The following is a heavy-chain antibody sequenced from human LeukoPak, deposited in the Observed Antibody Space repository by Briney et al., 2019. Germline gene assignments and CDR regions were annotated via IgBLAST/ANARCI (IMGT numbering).Heavy chain of an antibody. D-gene: IGHD1-26*01. CDR3: ARGWELRHYYYYMDV. J-gene: IGHJ6*03. CDR2: IYYSGST. CDR1: GGSISSSSYY. V-gene: IGHV4-39*07. Sequence: SETLSLTCTVSGGSISSSSYYWGWIRQPPGKGLEWIGSIYYSGSTYYNPSLKSRVTISVDTSKNQFSLKLSSVTAADTAVYYCARGWELRHYYYYMDVWGKGTTVTVSS.